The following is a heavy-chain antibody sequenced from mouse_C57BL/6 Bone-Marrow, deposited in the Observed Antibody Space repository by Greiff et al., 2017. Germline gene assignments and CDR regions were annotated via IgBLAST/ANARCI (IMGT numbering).Heavy chain of an antibody. J-gene: IGHJ4*01. V-gene: IGHV8-6*01. CDR3: ARLNYYAMDY. CDR1: GFSLSTFGMG. Sequence: QVTLKVSGPGILQPSQTLSLTCSFSGFSLSTFGMGVSWIRQPSGKDLEWLAHIYWDDDKHYNPSLKRQLSISKDNSNNQVFLKITTVDTVDTATYYCARLNYYAMDYWGQGTSVTVSS. CDR2: IYWDDDK.